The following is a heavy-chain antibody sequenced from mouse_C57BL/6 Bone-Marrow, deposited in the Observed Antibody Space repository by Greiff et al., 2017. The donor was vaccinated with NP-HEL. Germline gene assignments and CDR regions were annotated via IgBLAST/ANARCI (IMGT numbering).Heavy chain of an antibody. V-gene: IGHV5-9-1*02. CDR3: TRDRKGFDY. CDR1: GFTFSSYA. Sequence: DVMLVESGEGLVKPGGSLKLSCAASGFTFSSYAMSWVRQTPEKRLEWVAYISSGGDYIYYADTVKGRFTISRDNARNTLYLQMSSLKSEDTAMYYCTRDRKGFDYWGQGTTLTVSS. CDR2: ISSGGDYI. J-gene: IGHJ2*01.